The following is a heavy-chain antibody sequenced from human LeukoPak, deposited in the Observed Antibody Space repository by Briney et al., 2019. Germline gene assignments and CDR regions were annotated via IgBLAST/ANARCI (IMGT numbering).Heavy chain of an antibody. CDR2: FDPEDGET. D-gene: IGHD3-10*01. V-gene: IGHV1-24*01. Sequence: ASVTVSFTVSGYTLTELSMHWVRHAPGKGLEWMGGFDPEDGETIYAQKFQGRVTMTEDTSTDTAYMELSSLRSEDTAVYYCATVAITMVRGASPLDYWGQGTLVTVSS. CDR3: ATVAITMVRGASPLDY. CDR1: GYTLTELS. J-gene: IGHJ4*02.